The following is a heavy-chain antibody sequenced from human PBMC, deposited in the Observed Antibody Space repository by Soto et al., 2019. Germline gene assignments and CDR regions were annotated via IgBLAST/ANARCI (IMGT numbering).Heavy chain of an antibody. J-gene: IGHJ4*02. D-gene: IGHD2-2*01. V-gene: IGHV4-30-4*01. CDR3: ARAVIPAAPYAY. CDR1: GSSISSGDHY. CDR2: IYHTGST. Sequence: SETLSLTCTVSGSSISSGDHYWSWIRQPPGKGLEWIGYIYHTGSTYFNPSLKSRISMSVDTSKNQIYLNVTSVTAADAAVYFCARAVIPAAPYAYWGQGTLVTVYS.